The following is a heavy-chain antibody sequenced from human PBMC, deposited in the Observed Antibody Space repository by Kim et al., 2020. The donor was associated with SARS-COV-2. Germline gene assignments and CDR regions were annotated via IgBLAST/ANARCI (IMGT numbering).Heavy chain of an antibody. CDR3: AGDYDAFDI. Sequence: IYYANSVKGPFTNSRANAKNSLYLQMNSLRAEDTAVYYCAGDYDAFDIWGQGTMIAVSS. V-gene: IGHV3-48*03. CDR2: I. J-gene: IGHJ3*02.